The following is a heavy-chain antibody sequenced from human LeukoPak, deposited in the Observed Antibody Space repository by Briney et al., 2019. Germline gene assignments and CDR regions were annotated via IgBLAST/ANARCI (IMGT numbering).Heavy chain of an antibody. Sequence: PGGSLRLSCAASGFTFSSYEMNWVRQAPGKGLEWVSYISSSGSTIYYADSVKGRFTISRDNAKNSLYLQMNTLRSDDTAVYYCARSSSGWYGFDYWGQGTLVTVSS. V-gene: IGHV3-48*03. CDR1: GFTFSSYE. J-gene: IGHJ4*02. CDR2: ISSSGSTI. D-gene: IGHD6-19*01. CDR3: ARSSSGWYGFDY.